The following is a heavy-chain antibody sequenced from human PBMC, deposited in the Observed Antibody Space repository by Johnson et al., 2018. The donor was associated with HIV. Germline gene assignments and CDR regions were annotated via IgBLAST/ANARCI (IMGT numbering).Heavy chain of an antibody. J-gene: IGHJ3*02. V-gene: IGHV3-20*04. CDR3: ARARTTVTILDAFDI. CDR2: INWNGGST. D-gene: IGHD4-17*01. Sequence: VQLVESGGGVVRPGGSLRLSCAASGFTFDDYGMSWVRQAPGKGLEWVSGINWNGGSTGYADSVKGRFTISRDNSKNTLYLQMGSLRAEDMAVYYCARARTTVTILDAFDIWGQGTMVTVSS. CDR1: GFTFDDYG.